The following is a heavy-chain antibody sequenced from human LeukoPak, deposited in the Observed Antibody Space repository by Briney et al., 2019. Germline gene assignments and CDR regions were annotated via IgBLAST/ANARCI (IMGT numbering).Heavy chain of an antibody. Sequence: GGSLRLSCAASGFTFSSYGMHWARQAPGKGLEWVAFIRYDGSNKYYADSVKGRFTISRDNSKNTLYLQMNSLRAEDTAVYYCAKGLKPDCSSTSCYKNWFDPWGQGTLVTVSS. CDR2: IRYDGSNK. J-gene: IGHJ5*02. CDR3: AKGLKPDCSSTSCYKNWFDP. CDR1: GFTFSSYG. V-gene: IGHV3-30*02. D-gene: IGHD2-2*02.